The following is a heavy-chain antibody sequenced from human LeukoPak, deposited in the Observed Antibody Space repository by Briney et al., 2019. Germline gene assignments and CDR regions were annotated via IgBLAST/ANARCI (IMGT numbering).Heavy chain of an antibody. V-gene: IGHV4-34*01. CDR3: ARLHYYDSSGYPYFDY. CDR1: GGSFRGYY. J-gene: IGHJ4*02. CDR2: IHYTGAT. D-gene: IGHD3-22*01. Sequence: PSETLSLTCAVYGGSFRGYYWSWIRQPPGKGLEWIGEIHYTGATNYKPSLKSRVTISGDPSKNQFSLRVSSVTAADTAVYYCARLHYYDSSGYPYFDYWGQGTLVTVSS.